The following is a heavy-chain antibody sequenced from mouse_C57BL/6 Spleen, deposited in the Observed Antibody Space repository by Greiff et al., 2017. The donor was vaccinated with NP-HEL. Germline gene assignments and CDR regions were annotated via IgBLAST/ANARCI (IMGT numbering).Heavy chain of an antibody. Sequence: EVKLQESGPGLVKPSQSLSLTCSVTGYSITSGYYWNWIRQFPGNKLEWMGYISYDGSNNYNPSLKNRISITRDTSKNQFFLKLNSVTTEDTATYYCARDGFITTVVASYYYAMDYWGQGTSVTVSS. CDR1: GYSITSGYY. D-gene: IGHD1-1*01. J-gene: IGHJ4*01. V-gene: IGHV3-6*01. CDR3: ARDGFITTVVASYYYAMDY. CDR2: ISYDGSN.